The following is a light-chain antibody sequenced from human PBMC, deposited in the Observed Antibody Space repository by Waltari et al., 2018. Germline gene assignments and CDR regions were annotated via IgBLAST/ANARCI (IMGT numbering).Light chain of an antibody. J-gene: IGLJ3*02. V-gene: IGLV7-46*01. Sequence: QAVVTQEPSLTVSPGGTVTPTCGPRPGPVTRVHSPHWFQPKPGQAPRTLIYDTSNKHSWTPARFSGSLLGGKAALTLSGAQPEDEAEYYCLLSYSGAWVFGGGTKLTVL. CDR1: PGPVTRVHS. CDR2: DTS. CDR3: LLSYSGAWV.